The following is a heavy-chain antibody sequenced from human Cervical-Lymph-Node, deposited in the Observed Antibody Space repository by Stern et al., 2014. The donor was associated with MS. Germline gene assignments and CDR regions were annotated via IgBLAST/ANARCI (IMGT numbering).Heavy chain of an antibody. CDR2: INPSGGNT. D-gene: IGHD3-22*01. J-gene: IGHJ4*02. Sequence: QVQLVQSGAEVRKPGASVKVSCKASGYTFTTYYMHWVRQAPGQGLEWMGVINPSGGNTTYAQKFQGRVTMTRDTSTSTVYMELSSLRSEATAMYYCARATFDDSSAYFQYYFDHWGQGTLVTVSS. CDR3: ARATFDDSSAYFQYYFDH. V-gene: IGHV1-46*03. CDR1: GYTFTTYY.